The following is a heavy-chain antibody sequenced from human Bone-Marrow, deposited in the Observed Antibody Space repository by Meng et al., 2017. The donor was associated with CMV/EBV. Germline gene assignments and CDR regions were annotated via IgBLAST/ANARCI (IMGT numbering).Heavy chain of an antibody. V-gene: IGHV3-20*04. CDR2: INWNGGSA. CDR1: GFTVSSNY. Sequence: GGSLRLSCAASGFTVSSNYMSWVRQAPGKGLEWVSGINWNGGSAGYADSVKGRFTISRDNAKSSLYLQMNSLRAEDTALYYCARDRLAVAVRYFDYWGQGTLVTVSS. CDR3: ARDRLAVAVRYFDY. D-gene: IGHD6-19*01. J-gene: IGHJ4*02.